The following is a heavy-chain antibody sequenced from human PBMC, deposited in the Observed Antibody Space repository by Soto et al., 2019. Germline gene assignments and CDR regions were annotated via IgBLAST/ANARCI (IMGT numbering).Heavy chain of an antibody. Sequence: QVQLVQSGAEVKKPGSSVKVSCKASGVTFSSYAISWVRQAPGQGLEWMGGIIPIIGTANYAQKFQGRVTITADESTSKAYRELSSLRSEDTAVYYCAREITGTQVYFDYWGQGTLVTVAS. J-gene: IGHJ4*02. CDR3: AREITGTQVYFDY. D-gene: IGHD1-7*01. CDR1: GVTFSSYA. V-gene: IGHV1-69*12. CDR2: IIPIIGTA.